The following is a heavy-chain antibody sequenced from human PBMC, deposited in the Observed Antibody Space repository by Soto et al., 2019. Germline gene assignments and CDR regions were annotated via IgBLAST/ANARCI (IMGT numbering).Heavy chain of an antibody. D-gene: IGHD3-10*01. CDR2: IIPIFGTA. Sequence: SVKVSCKGSGGTVSSYAISWVRQAPGQGLEWMGGIIPIFGTANYAQKFQGRATITADESTSTVCMELSSLRSEDTAVYYCARDPYYYGSGSYYNPTWFDPWGQGTLVTVSS. V-gene: IGHV1-69*13. J-gene: IGHJ5*02. CDR3: ARDPYYYGSGSYYNPTWFDP. CDR1: GGTVSSYA.